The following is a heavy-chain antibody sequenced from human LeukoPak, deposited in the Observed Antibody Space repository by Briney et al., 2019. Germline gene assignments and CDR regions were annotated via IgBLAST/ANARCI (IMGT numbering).Heavy chain of an antibody. V-gene: IGHV3-30*03. J-gene: IGHJ5*02. Sequence: PGGSLRLSCVASGFTFSNHGMHWVRQAPGKGLQWVALISYDGSNKYYADSVKGRFTISRDNSKNTLYLQMNSLRAEDTAVYYCARPRGAAAGTFGFDPWGQGTLVTVSS. CDR1: GFTFSNHG. CDR2: ISYDGSNK. CDR3: ARPRGAAAGTFGFDP. D-gene: IGHD6-13*01.